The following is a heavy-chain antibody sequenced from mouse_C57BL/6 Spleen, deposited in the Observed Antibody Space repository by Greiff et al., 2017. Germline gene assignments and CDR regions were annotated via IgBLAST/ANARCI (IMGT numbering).Heavy chain of an antibody. CDR2: ISAGGSYT. D-gene: IGHD2-4*01. V-gene: IGHV5-4*01. CDR3: ARDGGYYDYDGNYVDC. Sequence: EVKLVESGGGLVKPGGSLKLSCAASGFTFSSYAMSWVRQTPEKRLEWVATISAGGSYTYYPDNVKGRFTISRDKAKNNVYLQMSHLKSEDTAMYYCARDGGYYDYDGNYVDCRGQGTTLTVSS. CDR1: GFTFSSYA. J-gene: IGHJ2*01.